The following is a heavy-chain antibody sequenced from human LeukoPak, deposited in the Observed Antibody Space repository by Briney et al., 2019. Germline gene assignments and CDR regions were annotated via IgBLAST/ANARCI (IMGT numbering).Heavy chain of an antibody. Sequence: GASVKVSCKASGYIFNTNGLSWVRQAPGQGLEWMGWINANTGSTNYAQIFQGRVHMTTDTSTATAYMELTSLRSDDTATYCCARDALQGSSWSNWFDSWGQGTLVIVSS. J-gene: IGHJ5*01. CDR3: ARDALQGSSWSNWFDS. CDR1: GYIFNTNG. V-gene: IGHV1-18*01. CDR2: INANTGST. D-gene: IGHD6-13*01.